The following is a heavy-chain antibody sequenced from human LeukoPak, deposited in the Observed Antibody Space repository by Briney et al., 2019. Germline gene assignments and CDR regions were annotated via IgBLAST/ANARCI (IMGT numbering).Heavy chain of an antibody. Sequence: GRSLRLSCAASGFTFSNFGMHWARQAPGKGLEWVAVISYDGSDKDYPDSVKGRFTISRDNSKNTLYLQMNSLRVEDTAAYYCAKDNAGGNWVVDAFDIWGQGTMVTVSS. V-gene: IGHV3-30*18. CDR1: GFTFSNFG. CDR3: AKDNAGGNWVVDAFDI. D-gene: IGHD4-23*01. CDR2: ISYDGSDK. J-gene: IGHJ3*02.